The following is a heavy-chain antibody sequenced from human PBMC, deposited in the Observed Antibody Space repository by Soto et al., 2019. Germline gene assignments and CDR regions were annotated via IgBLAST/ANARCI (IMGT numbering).Heavy chain of an antibody. V-gene: IGHV1-69*01. D-gene: IGHD2-8*01. J-gene: IGHJ6*02. CDR2: IIPISGTT. Sequence: QVQLVQSGDEVKKPGSSVKVSCKASGDVFRSYGINWVRQAPGQGLEWMGGIIPISGTTNYAQKFQGRVAIPANESTDTVYMVLSRLRSEYTAVYFCARVRCFNGLCHTADYGMDLWGQGTTVTVSS. CDR1: GDVFRSYG. CDR3: ARVRCFNGLCHTADYGMDL.